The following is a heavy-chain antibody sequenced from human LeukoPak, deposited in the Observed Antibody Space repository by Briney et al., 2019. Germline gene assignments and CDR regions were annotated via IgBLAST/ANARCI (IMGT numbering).Heavy chain of an antibody. CDR2: ISDSGGRT. J-gene: IGHJ4*02. D-gene: IGHD3-22*01. CDR3: AKRGVVIRVILVGFHKEANYFDS. Sequence: GGSLRLSCAVSGITLSNYGMSWVRQAPGKGLDWVAGISDSGGRTNYADSVKGRFTISRDNPKNTLYLQMNNLRVEDTAVYFCAKRGVVIRVILVGFHKEANYFDSWGQGALVTVSS. CDR1: GITLSNYG. V-gene: IGHV3-23*01.